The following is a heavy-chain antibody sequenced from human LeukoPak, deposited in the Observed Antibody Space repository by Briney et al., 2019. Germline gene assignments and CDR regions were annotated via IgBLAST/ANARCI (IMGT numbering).Heavy chain of an antibody. CDR1: GFSFNNYA. J-gene: IGHJ4*02. D-gene: IGHD6-19*01. Sequence: GGSVTRYCSASGFSFNNYAMQWVGPAPGKGLECVSAISSNGGSTNYADSVKGRFTISRDNAKNSLYLQMNSLRAEDTAVYYCARGPYSSGSSADYWGQGTLVTVSS. CDR3: ARGPYSSGSSADY. CDR2: ISSNGGST. V-gene: IGHV3-64*04.